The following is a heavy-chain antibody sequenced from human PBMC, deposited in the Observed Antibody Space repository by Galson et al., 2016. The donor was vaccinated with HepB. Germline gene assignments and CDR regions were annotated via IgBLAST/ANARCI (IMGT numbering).Heavy chain of an antibody. CDR3: GSPGVDD. D-gene: IGHD3-10*01. CDR1: GSTYSATW. Sequence: SLRLSCAASGSTYSATWMSWVRQAPGKGLEWVANIKQDGTEKYYVDSVRGRFTISRDNAKNSFHLQMNSLRAEDTAVYYCGSPGVDDWGQGTLVTVSS. CDR2: IKQDGTEK. V-gene: IGHV3-7*01. J-gene: IGHJ4*02.